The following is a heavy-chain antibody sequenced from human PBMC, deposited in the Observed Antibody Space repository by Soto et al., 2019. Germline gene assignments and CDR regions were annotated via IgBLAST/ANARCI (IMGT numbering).Heavy chain of an antibody. J-gene: IGHJ4*01. CDR3: AHRPRVGADI. Sequence: LSLTCAVFGGSISNSNWWTWVRQPPGKGLDWIGEIFHSGSTNYNSSLMGRVTISVDKANNQFSLKLSSVTAADTAVYYCAHRPRVGADIWVHGNLVTVSS. CDR2: IFHSGST. V-gene: IGHV4-4*02. D-gene: IGHD1-26*01. CDR1: GGSISNSNW.